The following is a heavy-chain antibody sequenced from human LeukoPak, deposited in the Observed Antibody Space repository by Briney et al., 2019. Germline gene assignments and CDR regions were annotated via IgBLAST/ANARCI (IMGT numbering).Heavy chain of an antibody. V-gene: IGHV1-69*05. CDR1: GGTFSSYA. CDR2: IIPIFGTA. D-gene: IGHD2-2*01. Sequence: SVKVSCKASGGTFSSYAISWVRQAPGQGLEWMGGIIPIFGTANYAQKFQGRVTITTDESTSTACMELSSLRSEDTAVYYCARANPGSTWFDPWGQGTLVTVSS. J-gene: IGHJ5*02. CDR3: ARANPGSTWFDP.